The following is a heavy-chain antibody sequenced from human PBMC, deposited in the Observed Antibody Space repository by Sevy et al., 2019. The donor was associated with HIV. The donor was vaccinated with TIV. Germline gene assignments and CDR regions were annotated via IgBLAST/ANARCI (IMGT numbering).Heavy chain of an antibody. D-gene: IGHD3-22*01. CDR2: ISFSSSYI. Sequence: GGSLRLSCAASGFTFDTYTMNWVRQAPGKGLEGVSSISFSSSYIYYADSVKGRFTISRDNAKSSLYLQMNSLRADDTAVYYCAREVSSPGYYDIAGYGDEAFDIWGQGTMVTVSS. CDR3: AREVSSPGYYDIAGYGDEAFDI. J-gene: IGHJ3*02. V-gene: IGHV3-21*01. CDR1: GFTFDTYT.